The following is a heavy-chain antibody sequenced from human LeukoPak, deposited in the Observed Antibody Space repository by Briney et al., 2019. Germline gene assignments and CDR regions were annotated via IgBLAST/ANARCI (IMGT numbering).Heavy chain of an antibody. V-gene: IGHV3-53*01. D-gene: IGHD1-1*01. Sequence: PGGSLRLSCAASGFTFSSYAMSWVRQAPGKGLEWVSVISSGDNTYYADSVKGRFTISRDNSKNTVYLQMNSLRAEDTAVYYCGRLTNWGQGIVVTVSS. CDR3: GRLTN. J-gene: IGHJ4*02. CDR1: GFTFSSYA. CDR2: ISSGDNT.